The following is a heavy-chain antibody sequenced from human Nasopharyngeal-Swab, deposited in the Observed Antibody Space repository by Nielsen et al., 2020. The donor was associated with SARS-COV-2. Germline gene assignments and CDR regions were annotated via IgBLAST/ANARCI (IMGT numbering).Heavy chain of an antibody. J-gene: IGHJ4*02. V-gene: IGHV4-39*01. CDR1: GDSIAYSTFY. CDR3: VRSSSWYYFDY. CDR2: IYYNGNT. Sequence: LETLSLTCTVSGDSIAYSTFYWGWIRQPPGKGLEWIGNIYYNGNTYQNPSLKSRLTISVDKSKNQFSLQLSPVTAADTAVYYCVRSSSWYYFDYWAQGTQVTVSS. D-gene: IGHD6-13*01.